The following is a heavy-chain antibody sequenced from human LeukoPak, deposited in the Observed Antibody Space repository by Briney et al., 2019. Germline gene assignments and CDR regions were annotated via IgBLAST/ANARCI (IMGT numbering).Heavy chain of an antibody. CDR2: IIPIFGTA. V-gene: IGHV1-69*13. CDR3: ARQGCSGGSCYEDYYYGMDV. J-gene: IGHJ6*02. D-gene: IGHD2-15*01. CDR1: GGTFSSYA. Sequence: SVKVSCKASGGTFSSYAISWVRQAPGQGLEWMGGIIPIFGTANYAQKFQGRVTITADESTSTAYMELSSLRSEDTAVYYCARQGCSGGSCYEDYYYGMDVWGQGTTATVSS.